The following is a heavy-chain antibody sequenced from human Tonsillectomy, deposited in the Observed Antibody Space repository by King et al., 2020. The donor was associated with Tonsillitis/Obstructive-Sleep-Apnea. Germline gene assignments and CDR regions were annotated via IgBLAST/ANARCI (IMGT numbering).Heavy chain of an antibody. CDR2: INSDGGST. D-gene: IGHD3-3*01. Sequence: VQLVESGGGLVQPGGSLRLSCAASGFTFSSYVMHWVRQAPGKGLEYVSAINSDGGSTYYAKSVKVRFTISRDNSKNTLYLQMGSLRAEDMAVYYCTRGPRGLLYEMLGDSYYYMDVWGKGPTVTVSS. CDR1: GFTFSSYV. CDR3: TRGPRGLLYEMLGDSYYYMDV. V-gene: IGHV3-64*01. J-gene: IGHJ6*03.